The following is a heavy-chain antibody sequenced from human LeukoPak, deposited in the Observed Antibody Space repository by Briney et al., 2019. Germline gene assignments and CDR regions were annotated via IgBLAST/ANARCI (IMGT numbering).Heavy chain of an antibody. Sequence: GGSLRLSCAASGFTFSSYAIHWVRQAPGKGLEWMAVISYDGSNKYYADSVKGRFTISRDNSKNTLCLQMNSLRPEDTAVYYCARDAPGYCSGGTCYNKWFDPWGQGTLVAVSS. CDR1: GFTFSSYA. D-gene: IGHD2-15*01. J-gene: IGHJ5*02. CDR2: ISYDGSNK. V-gene: IGHV3-30*04. CDR3: ARDAPGYCSGGTCYNKWFDP.